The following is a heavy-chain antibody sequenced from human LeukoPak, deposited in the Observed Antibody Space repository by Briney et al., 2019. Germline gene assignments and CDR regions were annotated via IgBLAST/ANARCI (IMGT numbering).Heavy chain of an antibody. V-gene: IGHV3-23*01. CDR2: ISGSGDKT. Sequence: GGSLRLSCAASGFSLSTYALSWVRQAPGGGLEWVAAISGSGDKTYHADSVKGRFTISKDNSENRLSLQMDSLRAEDTAVYFCAKDTTAWWYHRAYMNVWGKGTTVTVSS. CDR3: AKDTTAWWYHRAYMNV. J-gene: IGHJ6*03. CDR1: GFSLSTYA. D-gene: IGHD2-15*01.